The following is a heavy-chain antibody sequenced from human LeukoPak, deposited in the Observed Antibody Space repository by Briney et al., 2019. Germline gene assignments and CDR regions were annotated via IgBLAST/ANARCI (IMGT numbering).Heavy chain of an antibody. J-gene: IGHJ3*02. CDR3: ARVGLVTMIVGAFDI. V-gene: IGHV1-46*01. D-gene: IGHD3-22*01. Sequence: ASVKDSCKASGYTFTSYYMHWVRQAPGQGLEWMGIINPSGGSTSYAQKFQGRVTMTRDTSTSTVYMELSSLRSEDTAVYYCARVGLVTMIVGAFDIWGQGTMVTVSS. CDR1: GYTFTSYY. CDR2: INPSGGST.